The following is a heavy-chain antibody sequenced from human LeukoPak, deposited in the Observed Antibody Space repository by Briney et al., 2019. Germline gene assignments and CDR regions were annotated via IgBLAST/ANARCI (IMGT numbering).Heavy chain of an antibody. J-gene: IGHJ6*02. Sequence: SVKVSCKASGGTFSSYAISWVRQALGQGLEWMGGIIPIFGTANYAQKFQGRVTMTRDTSTSTVYMELSSLRSEDTAVYYCARDLMVYAEVYYYYYGMDVWGQGTTVTVSS. D-gene: IGHD2-8*01. V-gene: IGHV1-69*05. CDR1: GGTFSSYA. CDR2: IIPIFGTA. CDR3: ARDLMVYAEVYYYYYGMDV.